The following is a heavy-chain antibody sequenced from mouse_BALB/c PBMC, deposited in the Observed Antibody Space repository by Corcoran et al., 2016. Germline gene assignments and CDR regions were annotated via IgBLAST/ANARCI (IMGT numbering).Heavy chain of an antibody. D-gene: IGHD3-3*01. CDR2: ISYDGSN. Sequence: DVQLQESGPGLVKPSQSLSLTCSVTGYSITSGYYWNWIRQFPGNKLEWMGYISYDGSNNYNPSLKNRISITRDTSKNQFFLKLNSVTTEDTATYYCAIDGTDWYFDVWGAGTTVTVSS. J-gene: IGHJ1*01. CDR3: AIDGTDWYFDV. V-gene: IGHV3-6*02. CDR1: GYSITSGYY.